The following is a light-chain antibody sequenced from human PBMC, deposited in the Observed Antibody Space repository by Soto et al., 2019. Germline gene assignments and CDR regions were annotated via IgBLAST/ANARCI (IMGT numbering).Light chain of an antibody. J-gene: IGKJ1*01. CDR3: QQSDTTPWA. CDR1: QSVSRY. CDR2: AAS. V-gene: IGKV1-39*01. Sequence: DIQMTQSPSSLSASVGDRVTITCRASQSVSRYLNWYQQKPGKAPKLLISAASSLQGGVPSRFSGSGSGTDFTLTISGLQPDDSATYFCQQSDTTPWAFGQGTKVEI.